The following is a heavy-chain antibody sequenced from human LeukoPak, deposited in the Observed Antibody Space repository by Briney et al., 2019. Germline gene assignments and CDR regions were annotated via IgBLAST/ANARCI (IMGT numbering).Heavy chain of an antibody. D-gene: IGHD3-10*01. J-gene: IGHJ6*02. CDR3: ARRPGELRVLQSGGRYYYYGMDV. CDR1: GFTFSSYA. Sequence: PGGSLRLSCAASGFTFSSYAMHWVRQAPGKGLEWVAVISYDGSSKYSADSVKGRLTISRDNSKNTLYLQMNNLRAEDTAVYYCARRPGELRVLQSGGRYYYYGMDVWGQGTTVTVSS. CDR2: ISYDGSSK. V-gene: IGHV3-30*04.